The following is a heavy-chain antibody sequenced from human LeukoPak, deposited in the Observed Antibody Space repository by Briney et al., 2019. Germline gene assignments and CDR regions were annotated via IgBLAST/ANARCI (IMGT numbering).Heavy chain of an antibody. CDR1: GGSISSSNW. D-gene: IGHD2-2*01. Sequence: SETLSLTCAVSGGSISSSNWWSWVRQPPGKGLEWIGEIYHSGSTNYNPSLKSRVTISVDKSKNQFSLKLSSVTAADPAVYYCARVSGYCSSTSCRTLDYWGQGTLVTVSS. J-gene: IGHJ4*02. V-gene: IGHV4-4*02. CDR2: IYHSGST. CDR3: ARVSGYCSSTSCRTLDY.